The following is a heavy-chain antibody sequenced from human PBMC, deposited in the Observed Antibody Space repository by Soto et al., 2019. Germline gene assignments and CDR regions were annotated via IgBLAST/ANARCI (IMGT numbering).Heavy chain of an antibody. V-gene: IGHV3-23*01. CDR1: GFTFSSYV. J-gene: IGHJ5*02. Sequence: GGSLRLSCAASGFTFSSYVMSWVRQAPGKGLEWVSAISGSGGSTYYADSVKGRFTISRDNSKNTLYLQMNSLRAEDTAVYYCAKGIARQATTSTFDPWGQGTLVTVSS. D-gene: IGHD6-6*01. CDR3: AKGIARQATTSTFDP. CDR2: ISGSGGST.